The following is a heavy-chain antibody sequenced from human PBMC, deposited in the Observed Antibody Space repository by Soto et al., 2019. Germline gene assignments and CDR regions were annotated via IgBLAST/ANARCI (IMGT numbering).Heavy chain of an antibody. CDR2: IIPILGIA. CDR3: ARASIAAAGDVDNWFDP. D-gene: IGHD6-13*01. Sequence: VQLVQSGAEVKKPGSSVKVSCKASGGTFSSYTISWVRQAPGQGLEWMGRIIPILGIANYAQKFQGRVTITADKSTSTAYMELSSLRSEDTAVYYCARASIAAAGDVDNWFDPWGQGTLVTVSS. CDR1: GGTFSSYT. J-gene: IGHJ5*02. V-gene: IGHV1-69*02.